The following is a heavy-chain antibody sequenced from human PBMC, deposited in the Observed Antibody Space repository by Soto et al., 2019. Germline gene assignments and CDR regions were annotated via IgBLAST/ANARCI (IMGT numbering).Heavy chain of an antibody. CDR3: AKDRRYYYDSSGYYDV. J-gene: IGHJ6*02. V-gene: IGHV3-23*01. Sequence: GGSLRLSCAASGFTFSSYAMSWVRQAPGKGLEWVSAISGSGGSTYYADSVKGRFTISRDNSKNTLYLQMNSLRAKDTAVYYCAKDRRYYYDSSGYYDVWGQGTTVTVS. D-gene: IGHD3-22*01. CDR1: GFTFSSYA. CDR2: ISGSGGST.